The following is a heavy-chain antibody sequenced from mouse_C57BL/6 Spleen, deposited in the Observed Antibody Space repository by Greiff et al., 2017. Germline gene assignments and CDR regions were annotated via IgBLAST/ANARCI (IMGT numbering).Heavy chain of an antibody. CDR3: ASYYGSSSHDVDY. V-gene: IGHV1-43*01. CDR2: INPSTGGT. D-gene: IGHD1-1*01. CDR1: GYSFTGYY. Sequence: EVQLQESGPELVKPGASVKISCKASGYSFTGYYMHWVKQSSEKSLEWIGEINPSTGGTSYNQKFKGKATLTVDKSSSTAYMQLKSLTSEDSDVYYCASYYGSSSHDVDYWGQGASVTAAS. J-gene: IGHJ4*01.